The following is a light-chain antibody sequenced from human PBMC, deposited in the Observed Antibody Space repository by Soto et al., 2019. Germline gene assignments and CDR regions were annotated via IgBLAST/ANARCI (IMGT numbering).Light chain of an antibody. CDR2: GAS. CDR1: QSVSSN. CDR3: QQYNNWPPRIT. V-gene: IGKV3-15*01. J-gene: IGKJ3*01. Sequence: EIVLTQSPANLSVSPGERATLSCRASQSVSSNLAWYQQKPGQAPRLLIYGASTRATDIPARFSGSGSGTEVTLTISSLQSEDFAVYYCQQYNNWPPRITFGPGTKVDIK.